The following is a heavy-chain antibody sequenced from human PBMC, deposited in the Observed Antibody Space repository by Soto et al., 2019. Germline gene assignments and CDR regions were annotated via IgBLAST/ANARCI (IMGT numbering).Heavy chain of an antibody. J-gene: IGHJ4*02. CDR1: GGSIRNGDYY. CDR3: VTVNLEGAAYYFDY. Sequence: SETLSLTCTVSGGSIRNGDYYWGWIRQPPGKGLEWIGYVYYSGTTYSHPSLNSRVSISVDTSDNQFSLRLTSVTAADTAVYYCVTVNLEGAAYYFDYWGPGTLVTVSS. V-gene: IGHV4-30-4*01. D-gene: IGHD1-26*01. CDR2: VYYSGTT.